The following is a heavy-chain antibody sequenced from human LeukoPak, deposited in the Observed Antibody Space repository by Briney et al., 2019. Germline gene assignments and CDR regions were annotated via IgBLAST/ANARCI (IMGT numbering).Heavy chain of an antibody. CDR3: ARICVGDSSGWSAPGGYYMDV. Sequence: SVKVSCKSSGYTFTGYYMHWVRQAPGQGLEWMGWINPNSGGTNYAQKFQGRVTMTRDTSISTAYMELSRLRSDDTAVYYCARICVGDSSGWSAPGGYYMDVWGKGTTVTVSS. J-gene: IGHJ6*03. CDR1: GYTFTGYY. V-gene: IGHV1-2*02. D-gene: IGHD6-19*01. CDR2: INPNSGGT.